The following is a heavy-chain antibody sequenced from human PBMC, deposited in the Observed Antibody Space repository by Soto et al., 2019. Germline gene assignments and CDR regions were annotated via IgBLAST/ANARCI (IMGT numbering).Heavy chain of an antibody. J-gene: IGHJ4*02. V-gene: IGHV3-7*01. CDR3: ARVLTGAFDY. CDR1: GCTFSSYW. D-gene: IGHD3-9*01. Sequence: EVQLVESGGGLVQPGGSLRLSCEASGCTFSSYWMSWVRQAPGKGLEWVANIKQEGSEKYYVDYVKGRFTISRDNAKNSLYLQMNSLRAEDTAVYYCARVLTGAFDYWGQGTLVTVSS. CDR2: IKQEGSEK.